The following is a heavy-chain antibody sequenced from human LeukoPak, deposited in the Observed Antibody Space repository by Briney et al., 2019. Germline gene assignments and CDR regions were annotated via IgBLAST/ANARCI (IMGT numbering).Heavy chain of an antibody. V-gene: IGHV1-46*01. CDR2: INPSGGST. CDR3: ARSAPFECPARAQVYVWAGTGTVSLCDAFDI. D-gene: IGHD1/OR15-1a*01. Sequence: ASVKVSCKTSGYTFTSYYMHWVRQAPGQGLEWMGIINPSGGSTSYAQKFQGRVTMTRDTSTSTVYMELSSLRSEDTAVYYCARSAPFECPARAQVYVWAGTGTVSLCDAFDIWGQGTMVTVSS. CDR1: GYTFTSYY. J-gene: IGHJ3*02.